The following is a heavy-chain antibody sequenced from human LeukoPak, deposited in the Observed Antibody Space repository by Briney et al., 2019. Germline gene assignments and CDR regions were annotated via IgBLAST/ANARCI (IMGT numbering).Heavy chain of an antibody. J-gene: IGHJ1*01. V-gene: IGHV4-59*08. CDR2: IYYSGST. D-gene: IGHD3-9*01. CDR1: GGSISSYY. Sequence: SETLSLTCTVSGGSISSYYWSWIRQPPGKGLEWVGYIYYSGSTNYNPSLKSRVTISVDTSKNQFSLKLSSVTAADTAVYYCARGPSYYDILDWGQGTLVTVSS. CDR3: ARGPSYYDILD.